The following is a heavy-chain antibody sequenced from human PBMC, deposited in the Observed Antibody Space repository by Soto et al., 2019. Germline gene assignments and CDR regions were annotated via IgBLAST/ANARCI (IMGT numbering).Heavy chain of an antibody. J-gene: IGHJ4*02. V-gene: IGHV4-59*01. CDR1: GGSISSYS. CDR3: ARGNGESGWYTVVDY. Sequence: SETLSLTCTVSGGSISSYSWSWIRQPPGKGLEWIGYIYYSGSTNYNPSLKSRVTISVDTSKNQFSLKLSSVTAADTAVYYCARGNGESGWYTVVDYWGQGTLVTVSS. CDR2: IYYSGST. D-gene: IGHD6-19*01.